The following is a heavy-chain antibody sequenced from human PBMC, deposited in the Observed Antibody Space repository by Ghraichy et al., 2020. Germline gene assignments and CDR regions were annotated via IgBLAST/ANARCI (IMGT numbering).Heavy chain of an antibody. CDR1: GFTLSDYV. D-gene: IGHD2-2*01. CDR2: ISGSGANI. J-gene: IGHJ4*02. CDR3: AKGYCSTTSCQRFDS. Sequence: GVLNISCVASGFTLSDYVMSWVRQAPGKGLEWVSGISGSGANIYYADSVKGRFIISRDNSENTLYMQMTSLRGEDTAVYYCAKGYCSTTSCQRFDSWGQGTQVTVS. V-gene: IGHV3-23*01.